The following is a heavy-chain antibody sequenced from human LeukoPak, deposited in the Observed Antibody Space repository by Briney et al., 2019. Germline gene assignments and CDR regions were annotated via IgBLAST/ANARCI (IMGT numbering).Heavy chain of an antibody. J-gene: IGHJ4*02. D-gene: IGHD1-14*01. CDR3: AKGPNRVAAAGTPDY. CDR2: ISESGGGT. CDR1: RFTFSSYA. Sequence: GGSLRLSCAASRFTFSSYAMSWVRQAPGKGLEWVSAISESGGGTYYTDSVKGRFTISRDNSKNTLYLQMNSLRADDTAVYYCAKGPNRVAAAGTPDYWGQGTLVIVSS. V-gene: IGHV3-23*01.